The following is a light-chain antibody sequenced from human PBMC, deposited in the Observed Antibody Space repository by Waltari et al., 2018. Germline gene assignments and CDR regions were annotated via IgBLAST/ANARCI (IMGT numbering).Light chain of an antibody. CDR2: DVS. J-gene: IGLJ2*01. CDR3: SSYTSSSTLVV. CDR1: SSDVGGYNY. Sequence: QSALTQPASVSGSPGQSITISCTGTSSDVGGYNYVSWYQQHPGKAPKLMIYDVSNRPSGVSNRFSGSKSGNMASLTISGLQAEDEADYYCSSYTSSSTLVVFGGGTKLTVL. V-gene: IGLV2-14*03.